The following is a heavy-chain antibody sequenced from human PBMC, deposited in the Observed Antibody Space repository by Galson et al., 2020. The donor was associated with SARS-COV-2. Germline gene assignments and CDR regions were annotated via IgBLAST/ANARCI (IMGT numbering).Heavy chain of an antibody. Sequence: SLKISCAASGFTFDDYAMHWVRQAPGKGLEWVSGISWNSGSIGYTDSVKGRFTISRDNAKKSLYLQMNSLRAEDTAMYYCAKGPNSYSSAWYGIDYWGQGTLVTVSS. CDR3: AKGPNSYSSAWYGIDY. CDR2: ISWNSGSI. J-gene: IGHJ4*02. V-gene: IGHV3-9*01. CDR1: GFTFDDYA. D-gene: IGHD6-19*01.